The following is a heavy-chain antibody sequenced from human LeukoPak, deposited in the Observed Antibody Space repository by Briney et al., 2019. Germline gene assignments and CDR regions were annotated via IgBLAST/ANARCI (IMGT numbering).Heavy chain of an antibody. CDR3: AKHGDYSFED. Sequence: GGSLRHSCVHPGYTFRNRLMGWVRETLGERLEWVANIKNDGSTQYYVCSLKGRVTISRDKAKNSLFLQMNSLRAEDTAVYYCAKHGDYSFEDWGQGTLVTVSS. D-gene: IGHD4-17*01. V-gene: IGHV3-7*01. J-gene: IGHJ4*02. CDR1: GYTFRNRL. CDR2: IKNDGSTQ.